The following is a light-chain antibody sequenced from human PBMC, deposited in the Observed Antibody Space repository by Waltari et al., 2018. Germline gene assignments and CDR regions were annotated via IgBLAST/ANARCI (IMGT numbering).Light chain of an antibody. V-gene: IGLV4-69*01. Sequence: QLVLTQSPSASASLAASVKLTCTLSSGHRSYAIAWHHRQPEKGPRYWMKLNSDGSHSKGAGIPDRFSGSSSGAERYLTISSLQSDDEADYYCQTWGTGSVVFGGGTKLTVL. J-gene: IGLJ2*01. CDR1: SGHRSYA. CDR2: LNSDGSH. CDR3: QTWGTGSVV.